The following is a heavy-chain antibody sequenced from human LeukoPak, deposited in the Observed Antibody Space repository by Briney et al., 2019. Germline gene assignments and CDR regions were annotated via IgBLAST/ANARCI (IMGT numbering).Heavy chain of an antibody. J-gene: IGHJ4*02. CDR2: FDPEDGET. CDR3: ATDLGKVGARDPDY. Sequence: ASVKVSCKVSGYTLTELSMHWVRQAPGKGLEWMGGFDPEDGETIYAQKFQGRVTMTEDTSTDTAYMELSSLGSEDTAVYYCATDLGKVGARDPDYWGQGTLVTVSS. CDR1: GYTLTELS. V-gene: IGHV1-24*01. D-gene: IGHD1-26*01.